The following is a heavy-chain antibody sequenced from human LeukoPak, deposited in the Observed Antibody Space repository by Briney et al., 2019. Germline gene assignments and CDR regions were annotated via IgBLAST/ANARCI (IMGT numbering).Heavy chain of an antibody. CDR1: EFTFSNYG. CDR3: ARGGAARPDY. V-gene: IGHV3-48*01. CDR2: ISSSSSNI. Sequence: GGSLRLSCAASEFTFSNYGMNWVRQAPGKGLEWVSYISSSSSNINYADSVKGRFTISRDNAKNSLYLQMNSLRVEDTALYYCARGGAARPDYWAQGPLVTVPS. J-gene: IGHJ4*02. D-gene: IGHD6-6*01.